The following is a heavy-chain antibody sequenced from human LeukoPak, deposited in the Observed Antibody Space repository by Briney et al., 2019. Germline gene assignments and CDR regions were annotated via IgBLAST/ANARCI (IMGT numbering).Heavy chain of an antibody. Sequence: GSLRLSCAASGFTFSNAWMSWVRQSPGKGLEWIGEVADYGSVNHNPSLQSRVTISLDTSKNHFSLKVSSMTAADTAVYYCARRRVTVIVVSTFDSWGQGTLVTVSS. CDR1: GFTFSNAW. D-gene: IGHD3-22*01. CDR3: ARRRVTVIVVSTFDS. V-gene: IGHV4-34*01. CDR2: VADYGSV. J-gene: IGHJ4*02.